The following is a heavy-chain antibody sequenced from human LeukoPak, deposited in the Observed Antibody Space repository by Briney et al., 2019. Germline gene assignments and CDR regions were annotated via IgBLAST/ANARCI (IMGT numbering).Heavy chain of an antibody. CDR2: INWNGART. CDR3: ARELAASCLDY. J-gene: IGHJ4*02. Sequence: GGSLRLSCTASGFTFDDYGMSWVRQAPGMGLEWVCVINWNGARTAYADYVKGRFTISRANAKNSLYLKMNRLKDEATSLYYCARELAASCLDYWGQGTLVTVSS. D-gene: IGHD2-2*01. CDR1: GFTFDDYG. V-gene: IGHV3-20*04.